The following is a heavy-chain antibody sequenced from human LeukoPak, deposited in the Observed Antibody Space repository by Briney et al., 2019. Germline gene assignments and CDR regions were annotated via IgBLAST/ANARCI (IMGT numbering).Heavy chain of an antibody. CDR1: GGSISSYY. V-gene: IGHV4-59*01. D-gene: IGHD3-10*01. CDR2: IYYSGST. J-gene: IGHJ5*02. CDR3: ARRVRGEKGWFDP. Sequence: RSETLSLTCTVSGGSISSYYWSWIRQPPGKGLEWIGYIYYSGSTNYNPSLKSRVTISVDTSKNQFSLKLSSVTAADTAVYYCARRVRGEKGWFDPWGQGTLVTVSS.